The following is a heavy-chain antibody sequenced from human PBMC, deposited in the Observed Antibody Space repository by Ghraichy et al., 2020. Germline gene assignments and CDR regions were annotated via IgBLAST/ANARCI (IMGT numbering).Heavy chain of an antibody. CDR2: INHSGST. Sequence: SETLSLTCAVYGGSFSGYYWSWIRQPPGKGLEWIGEINHSGSTNYNPSLKSRVTISVDTSKNQFSLKLSSVTAADTAVYYCARVGIVAAAALYYFDYWGQGTLVTVSS. D-gene: IGHD6-13*01. CDR3: ARVGIVAAAALYYFDY. CDR1: GGSFSGYY. J-gene: IGHJ4*02. V-gene: IGHV4-34*01.